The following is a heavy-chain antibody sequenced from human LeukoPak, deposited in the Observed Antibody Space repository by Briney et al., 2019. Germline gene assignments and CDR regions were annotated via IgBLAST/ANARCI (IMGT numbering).Heavy chain of an antibody. D-gene: IGHD3-10*01. J-gene: IGHJ3*02. Sequence: SETLSLTCTVSGGSISSYYWSWIRQPPGKGLEWIGYIYYSGSTNYNPSLKSRVTMSVDTSKNQFSLKLSSVTALDTAVYYCARNGELLKDAFDIWGQGTMVTVSS. CDR2: IYYSGST. CDR3: ARNGELLKDAFDI. CDR1: GGSISSYY. V-gene: IGHV4-59*12.